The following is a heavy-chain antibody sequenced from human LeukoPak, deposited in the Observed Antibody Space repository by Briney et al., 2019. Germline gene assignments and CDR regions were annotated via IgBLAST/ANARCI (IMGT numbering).Heavy chain of an antibody. CDR1: GFTFSSYA. V-gene: IGHV3-23*01. Sequence: PGGSLRLSCAASGFTFSSYAMSWVRQAPGKGLEWVSAISGGGGSTYYADSVKGRFTISRDNSKNTLYLQMNSLRAEDTAVYYCANLGYCSGGSCAIARGFKLYFDYWGQGTLVTVSS. CDR3: ANLGYCSGGSCAIARGFKLYFDY. CDR2: ISGGGGST. J-gene: IGHJ4*02. D-gene: IGHD2-15*01.